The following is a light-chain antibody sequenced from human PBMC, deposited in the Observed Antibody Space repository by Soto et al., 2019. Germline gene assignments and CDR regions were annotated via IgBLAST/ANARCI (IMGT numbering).Light chain of an antibody. CDR1: QNVGNN. CDR3: QQRSRWPRGT. CDR2: AAS. J-gene: IGKJ2*02. V-gene: IGKV3-11*01. Sequence: VLTQSPATLSLFPGESATLSCRASQNVGNNLAWYQQKSGQAPRLLIYAASDRATGVPARFSGGMSGTDFTLTISSLEPEDFATYFCQQRSRWPRGTFGRGT.